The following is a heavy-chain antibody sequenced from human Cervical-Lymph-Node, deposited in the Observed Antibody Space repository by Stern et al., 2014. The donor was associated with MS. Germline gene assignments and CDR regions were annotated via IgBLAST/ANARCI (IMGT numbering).Heavy chain of an antibody. CDR1: GYSFTANW. Sequence: EVQLVQSGAEVKKPGGSLKISCKGSGYSFTANWIAWVRQMPGNGLEWMGIIYPGDSETRYSPSFQGKVSISADKSISTAYLQWSSLKASDTAMYYCARDYGDYAFDYWGQGTLVTVSS. D-gene: IGHD4-17*01. J-gene: IGHJ4*02. CDR2: IYPGDSET. CDR3: ARDYGDYAFDY. V-gene: IGHV5-51*01.